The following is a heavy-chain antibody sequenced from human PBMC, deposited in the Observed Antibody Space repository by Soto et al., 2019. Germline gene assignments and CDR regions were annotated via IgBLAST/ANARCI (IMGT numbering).Heavy chain of an antibody. CDR2: LDGAGGST. D-gene: IGHD3-10*01. V-gene: IGHV3-23*01. J-gene: IGHJ6*02. Sequence: GGSLRLSCLASGFTFSDFAMTWVRHVPGRGLEWVASLDGAGGSTYYAESVRGRFSISRDNSQITLFLQMKRLTVDDTAIYYCAAPRDEYGSGVSWFTYGMDIWGQGTTVTV. CDR3: AAPRDEYGSGVSWFTYGMDI. CDR1: GFTFSDFA.